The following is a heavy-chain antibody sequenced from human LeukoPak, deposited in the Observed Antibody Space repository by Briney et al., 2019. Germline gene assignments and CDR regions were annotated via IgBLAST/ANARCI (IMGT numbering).Heavy chain of an antibody. CDR1: GDSISSSSYY. D-gene: IGHD3-10*01. CDR2: IYISGST. V-gene: IGHV4-61*02. CDR3: ARGQYYYGSGSYFFDY. Sequence: SETLSLTCTVSGDSISSSSYYWSWIRQPAGKGLEWIGRIYISGSTNYNPSLKSRVTMSVDTSKNQFSLKLSSVTAADTAVYYCARGQYYYGSGSYFFDYWGQGTLVTVSS. J-gene: IGHJ4*02.